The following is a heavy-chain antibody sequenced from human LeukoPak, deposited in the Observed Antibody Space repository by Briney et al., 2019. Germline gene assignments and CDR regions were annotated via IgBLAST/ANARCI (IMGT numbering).Heavy chain of an antibody. D-gene: IGHD1-26*01. CDR1: GFTFSSYA. Sequence: GGSLRLSCAASGFTFSSYAMSWVRQAPGKGLEWVSGISGSGGSTHYADSMRGRVTISRDNSRKTLYLEMNSLRAEDTAVYYCAKGAVSGKVFAGYFDSWGQGLLVTVSS. V-gene: IGHV3-23*01. CDR2: ISGSGGST. CDR3: AKGAVSGKVFAGYFDS. J-gene: IGHJ4*02.